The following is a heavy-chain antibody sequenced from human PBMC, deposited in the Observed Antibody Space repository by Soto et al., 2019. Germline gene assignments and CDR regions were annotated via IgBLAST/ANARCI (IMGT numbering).Heavy chain of an antibody. Sequence: PSETLSLTCTVSGGSISSSSYYWGWIRQPPGKGLEWIGSIYYSGSTYYNPSLKSRVTISVDTSKNQFSLKLSSVTAADTAVYYCASLERWGVEMATITYWGQGTLVTVSS. CDR3: ASLERWGVEMATITY. J-gene: IGHJ4*02. V-gene: IGHV4-39*01. CDR2: IYYSGST. CDR1: GGSISSSSYY. D-gene: IGHD5-12*01.